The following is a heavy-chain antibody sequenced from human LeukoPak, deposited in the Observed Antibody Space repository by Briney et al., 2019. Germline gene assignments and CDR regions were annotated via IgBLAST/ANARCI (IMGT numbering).Heavy chain of an antibody. CDR3: ARRVTGRYCSSTSCHWRAWFDP. J-gene: IGHJ5*02. CDR2: IIPIFGTA. V-gene: IGHV1-69*13. CDR1: RGTFSSYT. D-gene: IGHD2-2*01. Sequence: SVKVSCKASRGTFSSYTISWVRQAPGQGLEWMGGIIPIFGTANYAQKFQGRVTITADESTSTAYMELSSLRSEDTAVYYCARRVTGRYCSSTSCHWRAWFDPWGQGTLVTVSS.